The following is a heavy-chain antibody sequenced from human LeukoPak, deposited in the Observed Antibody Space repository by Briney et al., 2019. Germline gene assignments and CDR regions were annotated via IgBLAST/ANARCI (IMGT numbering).Heavy chain of an antibody. CDR2: INWNGGST. J-gene: IGHJ1*01. D-gene: IGHD3-22*01. V-gene: IGHV3-20*04. CDR3: ARDSSYDSSGYYTI. CDR1: GFTFDDYG. Sequence: GSLRLSCAASGFTFDDYGMSWVRQAPGKGLEWVSGINWNGGSTGYADSVKGRFTISRGNAKNSLYLQMNSLRVEDTALYYCARDSSYDSSGYYTIWGQGTLVTVSS.